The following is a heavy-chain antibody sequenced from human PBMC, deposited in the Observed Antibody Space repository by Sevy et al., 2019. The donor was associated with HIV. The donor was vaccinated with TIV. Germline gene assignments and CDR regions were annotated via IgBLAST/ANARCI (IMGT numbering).Heavy chain of an antibody. CDR1: GYTFSSYT. V-gene: IGHV1-18*01. D-gene: IGHD2-15*01. Sequence: ASVKVSCKASGYTFSSYTITWVRQAPGQGLEWLGWISPFNGYTNYAQKLQGRVTMTTDTSTGTAYMELRSLRSGDTAVDYCARAFCTGGRCYSLAYWGQGTLVTVSS. J-gene: IGHJ4*02. CDR2: ISPFNGYT. CDR3: ARAFCTGGRCYSLAY.